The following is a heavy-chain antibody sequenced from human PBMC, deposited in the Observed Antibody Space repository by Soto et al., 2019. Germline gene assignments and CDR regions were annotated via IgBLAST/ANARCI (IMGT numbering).Heavy chain of an antibody. J-gene: IGHJ2*01. CDR1: GGTFSSYT. Sequence: QVQLVQSGAEVKKPGSSVKVSCKASGGTFSSYTISWVRQAPGQGLEWMGRIIPILGIANYAQKFQGRVTIPAEKSTSTAYMERSSLRSEDTAVYYCARDGGGVVVPAADWYFDLWGRGTLVTVSS. CDR2: IIPILGIA. V-gene: IGHV1-69*02. D-gene: IGHD2-2*01. CDR3: ARDGGGVVVPAADWYFDL.